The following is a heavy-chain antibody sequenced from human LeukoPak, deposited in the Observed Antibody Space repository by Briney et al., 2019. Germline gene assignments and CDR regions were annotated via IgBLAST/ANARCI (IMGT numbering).Heavy chain of an antibody. D-gene: IGHD3-3*02. V-gene: IGHV4-39*01. CDR1: GVSVGGSYY. J-gene: IGHJ3*01. CDR2: MHHSGNS. Sequence: PSETLSLTCNVSGVSVGGSYYWAWLRQPPGKGLEWIGCMHHSGNSYYSTSVKGRVTISVDMSTNQVSLKLSSVLAADTAVYFCARLGTTDIFGGFDVWGQGTMVTVAS. CDR3: ARLGTTDIFGGFDV.